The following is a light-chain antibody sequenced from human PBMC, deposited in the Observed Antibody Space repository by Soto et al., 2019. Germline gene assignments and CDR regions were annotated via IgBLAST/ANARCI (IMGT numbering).Light chain of an antibody. CDR3: GTWDSSLHSWV. V-gene: IGLV1-51*01. Sequence: QSVLTQPPSVSAAPGQKVTISCSGSSSNIASNSVSWYQQLPGTAPKLLIYDTNKRPSGIPDRFSGSKSGTSATLGITGLQTGDEADYYCGTWDSSLHSWVFGGGTQLTVL. CDR1: SSNIASNS. J-gene: IGLJ3*02. CDR2: DTN.